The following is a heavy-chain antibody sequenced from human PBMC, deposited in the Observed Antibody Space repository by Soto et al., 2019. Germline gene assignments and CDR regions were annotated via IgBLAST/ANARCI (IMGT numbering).Heavy chain of an antibody. J-gene: IGHJ6*02. V-gene: IGHV3-21*01. CDR2: ISSSSSYI. D-gene: IGHD2-2*01. Sequence: PGGSLRLSCAASGFTFSSYSMNWVRQAPGKGLEWVSSISSSSSYIYYADSVKGRFTISRDNAKNSLYLQMNSLRAEDTAVYYCARDRNVVVPAALPYYYYGMDVWGQGTTVTVSS. CDR1: GFTFSSYS. CDR3: ARDRNVVVPAALPYYYYGMDV.